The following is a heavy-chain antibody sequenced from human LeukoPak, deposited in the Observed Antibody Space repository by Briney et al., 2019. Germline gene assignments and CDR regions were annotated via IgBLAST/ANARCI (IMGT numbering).Heavy chain of an antibody. Sequence: SETLSLTCTVSGGSISSYYWSWIRQPAGKGLEWIGRIYTSGSTNYNPSLKSRVTISVDTSKNQFSLKLSSVTAADTAVYYCARAYYDSSGYHYFDYWGQGTLVTVSS. CDR2: IYTSGST. J-gene: IGHJ4*02. CDR3: ARAYYDSSGYHYFDY. CDR1: GGSISSYY. D-gene: IGHD3-22*01. V-gene: IGHV4-4*07.